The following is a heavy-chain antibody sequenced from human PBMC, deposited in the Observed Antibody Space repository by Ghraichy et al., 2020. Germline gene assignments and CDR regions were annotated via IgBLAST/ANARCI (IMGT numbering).Heavy chain of an antibody. J-gene: IGHJ4*02. CDR2: ISATGSNT. CDR3: AKGTGDTLTIDF. Sequence: RGSLRLSCVASGVTFSSNAMTWVRQAPGKGLEWVSTISATGSNTYYADSVKGRFTISRDNSKNTLSLQMNSLRAEDTAVYYCAKGTGDTLTIDFWGQGTLVTVSS. V-gene: IGHV3-23*01. CDR1: GVTFSSNA. D-gene: IGHD1-1*01.